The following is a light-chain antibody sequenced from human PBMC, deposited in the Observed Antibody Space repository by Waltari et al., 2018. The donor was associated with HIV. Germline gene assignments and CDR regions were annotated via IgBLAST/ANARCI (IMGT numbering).Light chain of an antibody. Sequence: QSVLTQPPSASGTPGQRVTISCSGSSSNIGSNFVYWYQQLPGTAPKLLIYRNKQRPSGVPDRFSGSKSGTSSSLAISGLRSEDEADYYCAAWDDSLSGHWVFGGGTKVTVL. V-gene: IGLV1-47*01. CDR1: SSNIGSNF. CDR3: AAWDDSLSGHWV. CDR2: RNK. J-gene: IGLJ3*02.